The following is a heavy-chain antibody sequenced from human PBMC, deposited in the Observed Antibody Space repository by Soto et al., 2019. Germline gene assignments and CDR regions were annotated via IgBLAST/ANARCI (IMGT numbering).Heavy chain of an antibody. J-gene: IGHJ4*02. V-gene: IGHV1-18*01. CDR1: GYTFASYG. D-gene: IGHD1-7*01. CDR2: ISAYNGNT. CDR3: ARDAGVSGELDY. Sequence: QVQLVQSGPEVKKPGASVKVSCKASGYTFASYGIIWVRQAPGQVLEWMGWISAYNGNTNYAQKLQGRVTMTTDTTASTAYMGLRRLRSDDTAVDYCARDAGVSGELDYWGQGTLVTVSS.